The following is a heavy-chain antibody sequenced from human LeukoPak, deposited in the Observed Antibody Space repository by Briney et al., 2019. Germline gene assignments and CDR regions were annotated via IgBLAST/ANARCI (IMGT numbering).Heavy chain of an antibody. Sequence: ASVKVSCKASGYTFTRFDINWVRQATGQGPEWMGWMNPNSGNTGYAQKFQGRVTMTRNTSITTAYMELSSLRSEDTAVYYCARGNKDYGDYARGLSDYWGQGTLVTVSS. CDR1: GYTFTRFD. V-gene: IGHV1-8*01. CDR2: MNPNSGNT. J-gene: IGHJ4*02. CDR3: ARGNKDYGDYARGLSDY. D-gene: IGHD4-17*01.